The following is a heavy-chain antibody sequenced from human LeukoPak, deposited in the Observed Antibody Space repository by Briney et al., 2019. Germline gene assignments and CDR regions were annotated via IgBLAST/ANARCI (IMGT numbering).Heavy chain of an antibody. Sequence: GGSLRLSCAASGFTFSNVWMSWVRQAPGKGLEWVGCIISISGGGTSDYPAPVKGRFTISRDDSKNTLYLQMNSLKTDDTAVYYCTTHRGEWVLDYWGQGTLVTVSS. D-gene: IGHD3-16*01. V-gene: IGHV3-15*01. CDR2: IISISGGGTS. J-gene: IGHJ4*02. CDR3: TTHRGEWVLDY. CDR1: GFTFSNVW.